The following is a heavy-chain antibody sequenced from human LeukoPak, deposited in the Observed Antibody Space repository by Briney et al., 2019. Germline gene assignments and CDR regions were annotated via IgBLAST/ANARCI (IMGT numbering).Heavy chain of an antibody. V-gene: IGHV5-51*01. CDR2: IYPGDSDT. J-gene: IGHJ4*02. Sequence: GESLKISCKGSGYSFTSYWIGWVRQMPGKGLEWMGIIYPGDSDTRYSPSFQGQVTISADKSISTAYLQWSSLKASDTAMYYCARGWAYSSARGEFDYWGQGTLVTVSS. CDR3: ARGWAYSSARGEFDY. CDR1: GYSFTSYW. D-gene: IGHD6-25*01.